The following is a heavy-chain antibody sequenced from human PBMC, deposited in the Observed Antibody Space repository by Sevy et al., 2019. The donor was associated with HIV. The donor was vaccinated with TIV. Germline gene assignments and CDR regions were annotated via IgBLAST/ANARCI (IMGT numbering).Heavy chain of an antibody. Sequence: GGSLRLSCAASGFTFSYYNMNWVRQAPGKGLEWVSSISSGSSYVYHADSVKGRFTIFRDNAKNSLYLQMNSLITEDTAVYYCARPLHYYDSPSAYWGQGTQVTVSS. CDR2: ISSGSSYV. CDR3: ARPLHYYDSPSAY. D-gene: IGHD3-22*01. J-gene: IGHJ4*02. V-gene: IGHV3-21*01. CDR1: GFTFSYYN.